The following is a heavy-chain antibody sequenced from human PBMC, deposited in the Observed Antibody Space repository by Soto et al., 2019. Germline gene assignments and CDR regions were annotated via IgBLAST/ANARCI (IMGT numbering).Heavy chain of an antibody. V-gene: IGHV1-69*01. CDR2: IIPIFGTA. CDR1: GGTFSSYA. J-gene: IGHJ3*02. Sequence: QVPLVQSGAEVKKPGSSVKVSCKASGGTFSSYAISWVRQAPGQGLEWMGGIIPIFGTANYAQKFQGRVTITADESTSTAYMELSSLRSEDTAVYYCARDKAYGGNRNDAFDIWGQGTMVTVSS. D-gene: IGHD4-17*01. CDR3: ARDKAYGGNRNDAFDI.